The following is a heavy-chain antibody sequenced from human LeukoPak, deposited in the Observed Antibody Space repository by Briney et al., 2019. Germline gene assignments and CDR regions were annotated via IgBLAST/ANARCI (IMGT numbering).Heavy chain of an antibody. CDR3: ARDYDSGFDAFDI. CDR2: INPNSGGT. CDR1: GGTFSSYA. V-gene: IGHV1-2*02. J-gene: IGHJ3*02. D-gene: IGHD3-22*01. Sequence: ASVTVSCKASGGTFSSYAISWVRQAPGQGLEWMGWINPNSGGTNYAQKFQGRVTMTRDTSISTAYMELSRLRSDDTAVYYCARDYDSGFDAFDIWGQGTMVTVSS.